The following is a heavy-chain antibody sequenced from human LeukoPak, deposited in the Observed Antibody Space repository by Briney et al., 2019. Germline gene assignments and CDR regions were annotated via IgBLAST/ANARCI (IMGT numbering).Heavy chain of an antibody. J-gene: IGHJ4*02. D-gene: IGHD6-19*01. Sequence: PSETLSLTCAVYGGSFSGYYWSWIRQAPGKGLEWIGEINHSGSTNYNPSLKSRVTISVDTSKNQFSLKLSSVTAADTAVYYCASIAVAGGIDYWGQGTLVTVSS. V-gene: IGHV4-34*01. CDR3: ASIAVAGGIDY. CDR2: INHSGST. CDR1: GGSFSGYY.